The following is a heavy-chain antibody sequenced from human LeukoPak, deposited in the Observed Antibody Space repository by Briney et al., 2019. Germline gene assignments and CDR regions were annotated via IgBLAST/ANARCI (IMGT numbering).Heavy chain of an antibody. CDR3: ARELYTRDGYNSYMDV. D-gene: IGHD5-24*01. Sequence: GGSLRLSCAASGFTFSSYWMTWVRQAPGKGLEWVANIKHDGTDKNYVNSVMGRFTISRDSAKNSLYLQMNSLRAEDTAVYYCARELYTRDGYNSYMDVWGRGTTVTVSS. V-gene: IGHV3-7*01. J-gene: IGHJ6*03. CDR2: IKHDGTDK. CDR1: GFTFSSYW.